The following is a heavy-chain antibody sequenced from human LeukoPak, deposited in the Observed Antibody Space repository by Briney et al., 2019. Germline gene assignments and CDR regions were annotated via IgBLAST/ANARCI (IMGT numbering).Heavy chain of an antibody. CDR2: IYYSGST. CDR1: GDSISSRSYY. Sequence: SETLSLTCTVSGDSISSRSYYWGWIRQPPGKGLEWIGSIYYSGSTYYNPSLKSRVTISVNTSKNQFSLKLSSVTAADTAVYYCARDPSYYYDSSGYYYFDYWGQGTLVTVSS. J-gene: IGHJ4*02. V-gene: IGHV4-39*07. CDR3: ARDPSYYYDSSGYYYFDY. D-gene: IGHD3-22*01.